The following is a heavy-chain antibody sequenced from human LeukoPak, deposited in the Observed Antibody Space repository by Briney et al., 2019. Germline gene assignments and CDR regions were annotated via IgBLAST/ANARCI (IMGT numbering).Heavy chain of an antibody. J-gene: IGHJ4*02. CDR2: ISGSAGST. CDR1: GFTFSNCA. V-gene: IGHV3-23*01. CDR3: AKKMSGVYSSSDY. Sequence: PGGSLRLSCAASGFTFSNCAMTWVRQAPGKGLEWVSAISGSAGSTYYADSVKGQLTISRDNSKNTLYLQMNSLRAEDTAVYYCAKKMSGVYSSSDYWGQGTLVTVSS. D-gene: IGHD6-6*01.